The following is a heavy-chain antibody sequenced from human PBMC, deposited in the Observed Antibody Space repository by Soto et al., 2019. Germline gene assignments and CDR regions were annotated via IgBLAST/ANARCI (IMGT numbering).Heavy chain of an antibody. D-gene: IGHD6-19*01. Sequence: EVQLVETGGGLIQPGGSLRLSCSASGLSVSNNYMTWVRQAPGKGLEWDSVIFSGGNTYYGASVKGRFTISRDNSKNTLYLQMDSLRAEDTAVYYCTMLLPKYVSGWYYTDYWGQGTLVTFSS. V-gene: IGHV3-53*02. J-gene: IGHJ4*02. CDR1: GLSVSNNY. CDR2: IFSGGNT. CDR3: TMLLPKYVSGWYYTDY.